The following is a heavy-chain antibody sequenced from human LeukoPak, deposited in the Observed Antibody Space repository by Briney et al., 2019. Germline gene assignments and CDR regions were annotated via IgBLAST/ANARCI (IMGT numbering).Heavy chain of an antibody. CDR1: GFTFSSYW. CDR3: AKLHNLNCDY. V-gene: IGHV3-74*01. J-gene: IGHJ4*02. D-gene: IGHD1-14*01. Sequence: GGSLRLSCAASGFTFSSYWMHWVRQVPGKGLVWVSRISSDGSTTYYADSVKGRFTISRDNSKNTLYLQMNSLRPEDTAVYYCAKLHNLNCDYWGLGTLATVSS. CDR2: ISSDGSTT.